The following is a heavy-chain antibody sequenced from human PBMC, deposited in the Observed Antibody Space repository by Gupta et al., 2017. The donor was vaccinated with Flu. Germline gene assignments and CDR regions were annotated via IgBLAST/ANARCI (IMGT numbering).Heavy chain of an antibody. CDR1: GFTFSDYF. D-gene: IGHD3-9*01. CDR2: STSSGRNV. CDR3: ARDRRDLDKGYYYYYMDV. V-gene: IGHV3-11*01. Sequence: QVQLVESGGDLVEHGGSLGLSCVGSGFTFSDYFMSWIRQAPGKGLEWVAYSTSSGRNVYYADSVKGRFTVSRDNAKNSVFLHMHSLRAEDTAIYYCARDRRDLDKGYYYYYMDVWGKGATVTVSS. J-gene: IGHJ6*03.